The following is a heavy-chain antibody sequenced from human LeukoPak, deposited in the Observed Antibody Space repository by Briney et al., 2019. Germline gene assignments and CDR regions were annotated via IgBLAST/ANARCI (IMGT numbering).Heavy chain of an antibody. CDR2: IKQDGSEK. Sequence: GGSLRLSCAASGFTFSDYWTTWVRQAPGKGLEWLANIKQDGSEKYYVDSVKGRFTISRDDAKNSLYLQMNSLRAEDTAVYYCARVAGSGWFDYWGQGTLVTVSS. J-gene: IGHJ4*02. CDR3: ARVAGSGWFDY. CDR1: GFTFSDYW. V-gene: IGHV3-7*01. D-gene: IGHD6-19*01.